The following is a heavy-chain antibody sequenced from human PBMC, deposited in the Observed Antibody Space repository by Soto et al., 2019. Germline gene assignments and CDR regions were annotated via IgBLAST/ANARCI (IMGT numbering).Heavy chain of an antibody. D-gene: IGHD4-17*01. J-gene: IGHJ3*02. CDR3: ARDPDDYGGNSPNFDI. Sequence: QVQLQESGPGLVKPSETLSLTCTVSGGSIRSYYWSWLRQPPGKGLEWIGYVYHSGTTNYNPSLKSRGTISVDTSMSQFSLKLTSVTAADTAVYYCARDPDDYGGNSPNFDIWGQGTMVTVSS. V-gene: IGHV4-59*01. CDR1: GGSIRSYY. CDR2: VYHSGTT.